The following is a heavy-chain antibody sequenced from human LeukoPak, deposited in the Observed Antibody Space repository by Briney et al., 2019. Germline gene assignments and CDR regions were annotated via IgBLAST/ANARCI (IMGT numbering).Heavy chain of an antibody. V-gene: IGHV4-34*01. CDR3: ARFTAYYDYVWGSYLDY. Sequence: SETLSLTCAVYGGSFSGYYWSWIRQPPGKGLEWIGEINHSGSTNYNPSLKSRVTISIDTSKNQFSLKLSSVTAADTAVYYCARFTAYYDYVWGSYLDYWGQGTLVTVSS. D-gene: IGHD3-16*01. CDR2: INHSGST. J-gene: IGHJ4*02. CDR1: GGSFSGYY.